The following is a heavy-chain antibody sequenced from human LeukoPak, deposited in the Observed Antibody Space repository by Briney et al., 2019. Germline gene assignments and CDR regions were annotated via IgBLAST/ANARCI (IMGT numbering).Heavy chain of an antibody. D-gene: IGHD2-21*01. J-gene: IGHJ4*02. V-gene: IGHV1-18*01. CDR2: ISAYNGNT. Sequence: ASVKVSCKASGYTFTSYGISWVRQAPGQGLEWMGWISAYNGNTNYAQKLQGRVTMTTDTSTSTAYMELRSLRFVDTAVYYCAREGGTYCGGDCYYYFDYWGQGTLVTVSS. CDR1: GYTFTSYG. CDR3: AREGGTYCGGDCYYYFDY.